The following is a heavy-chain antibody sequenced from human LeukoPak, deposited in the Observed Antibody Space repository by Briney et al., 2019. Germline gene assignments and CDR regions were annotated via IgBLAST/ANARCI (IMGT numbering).Heavy chain of an antibody. CDR2: IYTSGIT. J-gene: IGHJ4*02. Sequence: SETLSLTCTVSGGSISSGTYYWSWIRQPAGKGLEWIGRIYTSGITNYNPSLKSRVTISVDTSKNQISLKLSSVTAADTAVYYCARVYYDSSGYLDYWGQGTLVTVSS. CDR3: ARVYYDSSGYLDY. CDR1: GGSISSGTYY. D-gene: IGHD3-22*01. V-gene: IGHV4-61*02.